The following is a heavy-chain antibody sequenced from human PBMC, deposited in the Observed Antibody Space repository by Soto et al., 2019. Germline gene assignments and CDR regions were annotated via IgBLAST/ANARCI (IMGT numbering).Heavy chain of an antibody. V-gene: IGHV3-11*01. CDR2: ISTTTRGP. J-gene: IGHJ4*01. Sequence: QVQLLESGGGLVEPGGSLRLSCAASGFTFSDYDMNWIRQAPGKGPEWISYISTTTRGPYYANSVKGRFTISRDNAKNALYLQMNSLGADAPAVYYCSGVAQGGAYTLFAVWGQGTLVTVSS. D-gene: IGHD3-10*01. CDR3: SGVAQGGAYTLFAV. CDR1: GFTFSDYD.